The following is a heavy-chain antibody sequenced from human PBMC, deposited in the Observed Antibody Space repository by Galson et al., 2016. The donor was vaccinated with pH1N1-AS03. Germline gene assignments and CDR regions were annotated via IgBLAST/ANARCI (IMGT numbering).Heavy chain of an antibody. V-gene: IGHV3-23*01. CDR3: ARDSGYGGTFDN. CDR1: GFTFSGYA. CDR2: VSTNGRRT. D-gene: IGHD5-12*01. J-gene: IGHJ4*02. Sequence: SLRLSCAASGFTFSGYAMNWVRQAPGKGLEWVSGVSTNGRRTFHADSVKGRFAISRDNAKNSLYLQMSSLRDDDTAVYYCARDSGYGGTFDNWGQGALVTVSS.